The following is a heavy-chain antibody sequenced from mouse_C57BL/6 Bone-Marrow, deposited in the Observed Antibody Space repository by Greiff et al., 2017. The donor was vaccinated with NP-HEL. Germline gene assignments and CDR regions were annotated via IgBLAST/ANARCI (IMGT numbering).Heavy chain of an antibody. D-gene: IGHD1-1*02. V-gene: IGHV1-82*01. Sequence: VQRVESGPELVKPGASVKISCKASGYAFSSSWMNWVKQRPGKGLEWIGRIYTGDGDTNYNGKFKGKATLTADKSSSTAYMQLSSLTSEDSAVYFCAYGLFAYWGQGTLVTVSA. J-gene: IGHJ3*01. CDR2: IYTGDGDT. CDR3: AYGLFAY. CDR1: GYAFSSSW.